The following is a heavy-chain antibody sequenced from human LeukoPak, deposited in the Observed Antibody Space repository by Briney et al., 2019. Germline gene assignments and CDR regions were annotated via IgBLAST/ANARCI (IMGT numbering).Heavy chain of an antibody. Sequence: GGSLRLSCAASGFTFSSYSMNWVRQAPGKGLEWVSAISGSGGSTYYADSVKGRFTISRDNSKNTLYLQMNSLRAEDTAVYYCAKEGSYYDSSGYWGQGTLVTVSS. V-gene: IGHV3-23*01. CDR2: ISGSGGST. CDR1: GFTFSSYS. CDR3: AKEGSYYDSSGY. D-gene: IGHD3-22*01. J-gene: IGHJ4*02.